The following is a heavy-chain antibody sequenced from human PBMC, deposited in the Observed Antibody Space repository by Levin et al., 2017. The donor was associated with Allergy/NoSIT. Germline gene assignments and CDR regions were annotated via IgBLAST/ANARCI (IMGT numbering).Heavy chain of an antibody. J-gene: IGHJ4*02. CDR2: ISQGGSF. V-gene: IGHV4-34*01. CDR3: ARGDVAARLGY. D-gene: IGHD6-6*01. CDR1: GGTFSGYY. Sequence: SETLSLTCAVSGGTFSGYYWSWVRQPPGKGLEWIGEISQGGSFYYNPSLKSRVTMSVDTSNNHFSLKMTSVTAADTAVYFCARGDVAARLGYWGQGTLVTVSS.